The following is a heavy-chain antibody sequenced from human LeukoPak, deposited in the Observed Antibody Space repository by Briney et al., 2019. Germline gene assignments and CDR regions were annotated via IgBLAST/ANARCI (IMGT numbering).Heavy chain of an antibody. D-gene: IGHD2-15*01. V-gene: IGHV4-59*01. Sequence: PSETLSLTCTVSGGSISSYYWSWIGQPPGEGLEWIGYIYYSGNTNYNPSLESRVTISVDTSKNQFSLKLSSVTAADTAVYYCARHYCSGDNCYYFDYWGQGALVTVSS. CDR3: ARHYCSGDNCYYFDY. J-gene: IGHJ4*02. CDR1: GGSISSYY. CDR2: IYYSGNT.